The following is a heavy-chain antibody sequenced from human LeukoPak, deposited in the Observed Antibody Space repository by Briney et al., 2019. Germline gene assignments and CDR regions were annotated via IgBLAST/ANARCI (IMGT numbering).Heavy chain of an antibody. CDR2: IWNDGSNK. J-gene: IGHJ4*02. CDR1: GFTFSTYG. CDR3: ARDRGGFGDFFDY. D-gene: IGHD3-10*01. V-gene: IGHV3-30*19. Sequence: GGSLRLSCAASGFTFSTYGMHWVRQAPGKGLEWVAVIWNDGSNKYYADSVKGRFTISRDNSKNTLYLQMNSLRAEDTAVYYCARDRGGFGDFFDYWGQGTLVTVSS.